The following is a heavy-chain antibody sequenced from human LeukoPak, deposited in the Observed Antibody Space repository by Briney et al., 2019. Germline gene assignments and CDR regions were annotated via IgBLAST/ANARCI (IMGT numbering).Heavy chain of an antibody. CDR2: INHSGST. D-gene: IGHD3-22*01. J-gene: IGHJ5*02. Sequence: PSETLSLTCAVYGGSFSGYYWSWIRQPPGKGLEWIGEINHSGSTNYNPSLKSRVTISVDTSKNQFSLKLSSVTAADTAVYYCARGKPNYYDSSGYYWTWFDPWGQGILVTVSS. CDR1: GGSFSGYY. V-gene: IGHV4-34*01. CDR3: ARGKPNYYDSSGYYWTWFDP.